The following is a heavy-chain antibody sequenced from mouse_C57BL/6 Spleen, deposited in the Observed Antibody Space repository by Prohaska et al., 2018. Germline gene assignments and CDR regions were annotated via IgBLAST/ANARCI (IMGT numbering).Heavy chain of an antibody. V-gene: IGHV1-53*01. CDR3: ARRITTVVVDYYFDY. D-gene: IGHD1-1*01. Sequence: GRQRPGQGLEWIGNINPSNGGTNYNEKFKSKATLTVDKSSSTAYMQLSSLTSEDSAVYYCARRITTVVVDYYFDYWGQGTTLTVSS. J-gene: IGHJ2*01. CDR2: INPSNGGT.